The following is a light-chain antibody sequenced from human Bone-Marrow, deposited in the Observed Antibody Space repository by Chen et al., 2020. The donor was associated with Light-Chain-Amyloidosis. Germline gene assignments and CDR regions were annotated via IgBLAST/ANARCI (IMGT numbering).Light chain of an antibody. J-gene: IGLJ2*01. V-gene: IGLV3-25*03. CDR2: RDT. CDR3: QSADGSGTDEVI. Sequence: SYELTPPPSVSVSPGQTARITCSGDDLPTKYAYWYQQKPGQAPVLVIHRDTERPSGISERFSGSSSGTAATLTISGVQAEDKADYRCQSADGSGTDEVICGGGTKLTVL. CDR1: DLPTKY.